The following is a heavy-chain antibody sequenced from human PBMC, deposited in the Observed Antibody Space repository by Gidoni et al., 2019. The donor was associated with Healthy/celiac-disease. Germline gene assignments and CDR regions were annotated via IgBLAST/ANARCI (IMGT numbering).Heavy chain of an antibody. CDR3: ARLGENGSGSYYNVEGGPEIDY. CDR1: GGTFSSYA. Sequence: EVKKPGSSVKVSCKASGGTFSSYAISWVRQAPGQGLEWMGGIIPIFGTANYAQKFQGRVTITADESTSTAYMELSSLRSEDTAVYYCARLGENGSGSYYNVEGGPEIDYWGQGTLVTVSS. J-gene: IGHJ4*02. CDR2: IIPIFGTA. D-gene: IGHD3-10*01. V-gene: IGHV1-69*01.